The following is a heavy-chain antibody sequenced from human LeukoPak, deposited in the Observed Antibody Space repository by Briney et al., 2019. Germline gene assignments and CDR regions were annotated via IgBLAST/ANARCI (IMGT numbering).Heavy chain of an antibody. Sequence: SETLSLTGTVSGGSISSGDYYWSWIRQPPGKGLEWIGYIYYSGSTYYNPSLKSRVTISVDTSKNQFSLKLSSVTAADTAVYYCARDEMTGAFDIWGQGTMVTVSS. J-gene: IGHJ3*02. CDR3: ARDEMTGAFDI. CDR2: IYYSGST. D-gene: IGHD3-9*01. CDR1: GGSISSGDYY. V-gene: IGHV4-30-4*01.